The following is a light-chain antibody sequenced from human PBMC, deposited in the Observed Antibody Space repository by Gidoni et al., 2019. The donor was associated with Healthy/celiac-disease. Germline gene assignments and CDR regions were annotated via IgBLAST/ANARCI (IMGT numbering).Light chain of an antibody. V-gene: IGKV1-39*01. CDR1: QSISSY. CDR3: QQSYSTPPFT. CDR2: AAS. J-gene: IGKJ3*01. Sequence: DIQMTQSPSSLSASVGDRVTITCRASQSISSYLNWYQQKPGKAPKLLIYAASSLQSGVPSRFSGSGSWTDFTLTISSLQPEDFATYYCQQSYSTPPFTFGPGTKVEIK.